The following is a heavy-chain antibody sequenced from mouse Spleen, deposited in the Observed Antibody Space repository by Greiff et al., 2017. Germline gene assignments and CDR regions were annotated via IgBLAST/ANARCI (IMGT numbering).Heavy chain of an antibody. V-gene: IGHV1-7*01. D-gene: IGHD4-1*01. CDR3: AKNWDGDY. Sequence: VKLVESGPELVKPGASVKLSCKASGYTFTSYWMHWVKQRPGQGLEWIGYINPSSGYTKYNQKFKDKATLTADKSSSTAYMQLSSLTYEDSAVYYCAKNWDGDYWGQGTTLTVSS. J-gene: IGHJ2*01. CDR1: GYTFTSYW. CDR2: INPSSGYT.